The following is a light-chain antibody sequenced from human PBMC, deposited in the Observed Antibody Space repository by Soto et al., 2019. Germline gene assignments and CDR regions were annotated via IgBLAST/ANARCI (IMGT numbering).Light chain of an antibody. J-gene: IGLJ1*01. V-gene: IGLV2-23*02. CDR1: SSDVGNYNL. CDR3: CSYAGDSYV. CDR2: YVS. Sequence: QSALTQPASVSGSPGQSITISCTGTSSDVGNYNLVSWYQQHPGKAPKLMIYYVSKRPSGVSNRFSGSKSGNTASLTISGLQADDEADYYCCSYAGDSYVFGTGTKLTVL.